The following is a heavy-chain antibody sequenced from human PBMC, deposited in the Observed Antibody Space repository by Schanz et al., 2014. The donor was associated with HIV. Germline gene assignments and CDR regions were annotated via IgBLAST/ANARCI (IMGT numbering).Heavy chain of an antibody. Sequence: EVQLVESGGGLVQPGGSLRLSCAASGFTFSRYWMTWVRQAPGKGLEWVANIKEDGSEKYHADSVKGRFTISRDNSKNILYLQMNSLRAEDTALYYCSKATSGSRGWYTGSDWGQGTLVTVSS. D-gene: IGHD6-19*01. CDR1: GFTFSRYW. V-gene: IGHV3-7*03. CDR3: SKATSGSRGWYTGSD. CDR2: IKEDGSEK. J-gene: IGHJ4*02.